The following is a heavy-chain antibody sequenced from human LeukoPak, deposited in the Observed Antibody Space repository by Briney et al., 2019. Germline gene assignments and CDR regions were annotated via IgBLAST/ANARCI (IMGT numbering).Heavy chain of an antibody. J-gene: IGHJ4*02. V-gene: IGHV1-46*01. D-gene: IGHD3-22*01. CDR1: GYTFTSYY. CDR3: ARGDYYDSSGYYYYFDY. CDR2: INPSGGST. Sequence: GASVKVSCKASGYTFTSYYMHWVRRAPGQGLEWMGIINPSGGSTSYAQKFQGRVTMTRDTSTSTVYMELSSLRFEDTAVYYCARGDYYDSSGYYYYFDYWGQGTLVTVSS.